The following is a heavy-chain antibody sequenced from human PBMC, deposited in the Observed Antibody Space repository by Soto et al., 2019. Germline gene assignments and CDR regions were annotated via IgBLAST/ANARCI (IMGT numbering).Heavy chain of an antibody. J-gene: IGHJ6*01. D-gene: IGHD4-17*01. V-gene: IGHV5-51*01. CDR3: SRQGCSKHYLYAEVV. CDR2: ILPDDAVT. Sequence: GASLKISCKASGYSFTSYWMGWVRQTPGKSLEWMGIILPDDAVTRYSPSFEGHVTISPDRSTHTAFLRLRWLEASDTATYFCSRQGCSKHYLYAEVVSRQGTTDNVSS. CDR1: GYSFTSYW.